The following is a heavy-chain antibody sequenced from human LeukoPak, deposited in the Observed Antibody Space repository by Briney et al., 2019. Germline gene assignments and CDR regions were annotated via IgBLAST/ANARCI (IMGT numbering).Heavy chain of an antibody. D-gene: IGHD1-1*01. CDR2: IYYTGTT. V-gene: IGHV4-28*06. CDR1: GYSISSSNW. CDR3: AGKPPNVGWFDP. J-gene: IGHJ5*02. Sequence: PSETLSLTCAVSGYSISSSNWWGWIRQPPGKGLEWIGYIYYTGTTNYNPSLKSRVTMSVDTSKNHFSLKLTSVTAFDTAVYYCAGKPPNVGWFDPWGQGTLVTVSS.